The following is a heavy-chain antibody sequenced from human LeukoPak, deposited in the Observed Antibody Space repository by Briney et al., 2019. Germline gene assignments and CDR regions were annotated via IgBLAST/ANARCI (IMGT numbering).Heavy chain of an antibody. Sequence: GGSLRLSCAASGFTFSSYAMNWVRQAPGKGLEWVSVIYSGGSTYYADSVKGRFTISRDNSKNTLYVQMNSLRAEDTAVYYCAKKNSGSDYFDFWGQGTLVTVSS. CDR1: GFTFSSYA. D-gene: IGHD1-26*01. J-gene: IGHJ4*02. V-gene: IGHV3-23*03. CDR2: IYSGGST. CDR3: AKKNSGSDYFDF.